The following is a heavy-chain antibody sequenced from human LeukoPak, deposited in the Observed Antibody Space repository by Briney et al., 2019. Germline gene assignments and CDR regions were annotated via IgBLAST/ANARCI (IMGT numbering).Heavy chain of an antibody. D-gene: IGHD4-17*01. V-gene: IGHV3-21*01. J-gene: IGHJ4*02. Sequence: GGSLRLSCAASGFTFSSYSMNWVRQAPGKGLEWVSSICSSSSYIYYADSVKGRFTISRDNAKNSLYLQMNSLRAEDTAVYYCARGFYGDYVPFDYWGQGTLVTVSS. CDR3: ARGFYGDYVPFDY. CDR1: GFTFSSYS. CDR2: ICSSSSYI.